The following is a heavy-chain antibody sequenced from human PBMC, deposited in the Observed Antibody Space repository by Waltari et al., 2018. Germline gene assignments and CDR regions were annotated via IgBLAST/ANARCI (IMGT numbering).Heavy chain of an antibody. CDR1: GYTFTSYG. J-gene: IGHJ6*03. CDR3: ARDRSPYYDFWRGIIGDYYMDV. CDR2: ISAYNGNT. V-gene: IGHV1-18*01. Sequence: QVQLVQSGAEVKKPGASVKVSCKASGYTFTSYGISWVRQAPGQGLEWMGWISAYNGNTNHAQKLQGRVTMTTDTSTSTAYMELRSLRSDDTAVYYCARDRSPYYDFWRGIIGDYYMDVWGKGTTVTISS. D-gene: IGHD3-3*01.